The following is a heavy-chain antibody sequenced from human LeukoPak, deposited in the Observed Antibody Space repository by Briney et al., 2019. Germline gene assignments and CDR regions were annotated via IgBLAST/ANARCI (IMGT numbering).Heavy chain of an antibody. Sequence: SEILSLTCTVSGGSISSYYWNWIRQPAGKGLEWIGRIYTSGSTNYNPSLKSRVTMSVDTSNNQFSLNLSSVTAADTAVYYCARQVIAAGKNYYGMDVWGQGTTVTVSS. CDR3: ARQVIAAGKNYYGMDV. CDR1: GGSISSYY. D-gene: IGHD6-13*01. CDR2: IYTSGST. V-gene: IGHV4-4*07. J-gene: IGHJ6*02.